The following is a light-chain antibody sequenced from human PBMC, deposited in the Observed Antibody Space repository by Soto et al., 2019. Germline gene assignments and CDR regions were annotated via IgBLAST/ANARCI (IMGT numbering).Light chain of an antibody. CDR2: KNN. Sequence: QSVLTQPPSVSGAPGQTITMSCTGSGSNVGASYDVHWYQVLPGAGPRLLIYKNNNRPSGVPDRFSGSKSGNTASLTISGLQAEDEADYYCCSYAGKYTWVFGGGTKLTVL. CDR1: GSNVGASYD. V-gene: IGLV1-40*01. J-gene: IGLJ3*02. CDR3: CSYAGKYTWV.